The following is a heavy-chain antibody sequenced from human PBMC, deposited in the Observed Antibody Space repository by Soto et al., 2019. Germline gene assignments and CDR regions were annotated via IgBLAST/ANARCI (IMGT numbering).Heavy chain of an antibody. J-gene: IGHJ4*02. CDR2: ISAHNGNT. V-gene: IGHV1-18*01. D-gene: IGHD1-1*01. Sequence: QVHLVQSGAEVKKPGASVKVSCKGSGYTFTTYGITWVRQAPGQGLEWMGWISAHNGNTNYAQKLQGRVTVTRDTSTSTAYMEVRCLRSDGTAVYYCARGRYGDYWGQGALVTVSS. CDR1: GYTFTTYG. CDR3: ARGRYGDY.